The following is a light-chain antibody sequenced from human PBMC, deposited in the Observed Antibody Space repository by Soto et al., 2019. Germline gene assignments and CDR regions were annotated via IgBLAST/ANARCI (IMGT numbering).Light chain of an antibody. V-gene: IGLV2-14*01. CDR2: DVS. J-gene: IGLJ2*01. CDR3: SSYTRTTALRV. Sequence: QSVLTQPASVSGSPGQSITISCTGTSSDVGSYNYVSWYQQHPGKAPKVIIYDVSNRPSGVSDRFSASKSGNTASLTISGLQAEDEADYYCSSYTRTTALRVFGGGTKLTVL. CDR1: SSDVGSYNY.